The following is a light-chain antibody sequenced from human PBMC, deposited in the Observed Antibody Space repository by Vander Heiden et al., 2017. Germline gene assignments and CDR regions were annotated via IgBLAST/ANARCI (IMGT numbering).Light chain of an antibody. CDR3: QQLNSYPPST. J-gene: IGKJ5*01. V-gene: IGKV1-9*01. Sequence: DIQLTQSPSFLSASVGDRVTITCRASQGISSYLDWYQQKPGKAPKLLIYAASTLQSGVPSRFSGSGSGTEFTLTISSRQPEDVATYYCQQLNSYPPSTFGQGTRLEIK. CDR2: AAS. CDR1: QGISSY.